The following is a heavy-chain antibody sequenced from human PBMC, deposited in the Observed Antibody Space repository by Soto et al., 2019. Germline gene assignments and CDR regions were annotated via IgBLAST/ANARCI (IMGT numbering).Heavy chain of an antibody. J-gene: IGHJ6*02. D-gene: IGHD1-7*01. V-gene: IGHV1-69*13. CDR2: IIPIFGTA. CDR3: ARPLGTGTTYYYYGMDV. CDR1: GGTFSSYA. Sequence: GASVKVSCKASGGTFSSYAISWVRQAPGQGLEWMGGIIPIFGTANYAQKFQGRVTITADESTSTAYMELSSLRSEDTAVYYCARPLGTGTTYYYYGMDVWGQGTTVTVSS.